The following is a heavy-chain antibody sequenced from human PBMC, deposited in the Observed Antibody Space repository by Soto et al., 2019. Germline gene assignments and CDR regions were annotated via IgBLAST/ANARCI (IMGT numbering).Heavy chain of an antibody. J-gene: IGHJ4*02. Sequence: GSLRLSCAASGFTFSSYGMHWVRQAPGKGLEWVAVIWYDGSNKYYADSVKGRFTISRDDSKNTLYLQMNSLRAEDTAVYYCARDPSLIAAASLLDYWGQGTLVTVSS. V-gene: IGHV3-33*01. CDR2: IWYDGSNK. CDR1: GFTFSSYG. D-gene: IGHD6-13*01. CDR3: ARDPSLIAAASLLDY.